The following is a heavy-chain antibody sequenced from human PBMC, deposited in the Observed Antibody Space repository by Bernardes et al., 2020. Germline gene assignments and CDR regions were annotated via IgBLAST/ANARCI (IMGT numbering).Heavy chain of an antibody. J-gene: IGHJ3*02. V-gene: IGHV3-30*04. CDR1: GFTFSSYA. Sequence: GGSLRLSCAASGFTFSSYAVHWVRQAAGKGLEWVAGVSYDGNTKFYADSVKGRFTISRDNSENTVHLQMNSLRVEDSSVYYCVRPGVVGATRPEAFDIWGQGTMVTVSS. D-gene: IGHD1-26*01. CDR2: VSYDGNTK. CDR3: VRPGVVGATRPEAFDI.